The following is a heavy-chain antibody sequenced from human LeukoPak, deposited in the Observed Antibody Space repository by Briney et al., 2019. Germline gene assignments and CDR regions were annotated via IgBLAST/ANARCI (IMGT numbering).Heavy chain of an antibody. Sequence: ASVKVSCKASGYTFTNYYMHWVRQAPGQGLEWMGLINPGGGNTNYAQNFQGRVTMTRDTSKNQFSLKLSSVTAADTAVYYCARDRGDWNYVPGDYWGQGTLVTVSS. V-gene: IGHV1-46*01. D-gene: IGHD1-7*01. J-gene: IGHJ4*02. CDR3: ARDRGDWNYVPGDY. CDR2: INPGGGNT. CDR1: GYTFTNYY.